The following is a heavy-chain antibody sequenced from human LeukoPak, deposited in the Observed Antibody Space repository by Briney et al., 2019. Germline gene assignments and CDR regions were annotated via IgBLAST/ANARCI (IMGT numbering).Heavy chain of an antibody. V-gene: IGHV1-2*02. D-gene: IGHD3-10*01. CDR3: AYLFGVSNFGVY. CDR2: INLYTGDT. J-gene: IGHJ4*02. CDR1: GYTFSHYY. Sequence: GASVKVSCKVSGYTFSHYYMHWVRQAPGQGLEWMGWINLYTGDTNYAQNFLGRVTMTRDTSISTAYMELRSLIPDDTAVYFCAYLFGVSNFGVYWGQGALVTVSS.